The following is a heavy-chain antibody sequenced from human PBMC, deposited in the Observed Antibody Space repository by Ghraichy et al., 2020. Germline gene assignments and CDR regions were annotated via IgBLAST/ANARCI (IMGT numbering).Heavy chain of an antibody. CDR1: GFTFSSYE. CDR3: ARPPYDFWSGYYDLRFDY. Sequence: LSLTCAASGFTFSSYEMNWVRQAPGKGLEWVSYISSSGSTIYYADSVKGRFTISRDNAKNSLYLQMNSLRAEDTAVYYCARPPYDFWSGYYDLRFDYWGQGTLVTVSS. V-gene: IGHV3-48*03. J-gene: IGHJ4*02. D-gene: IGHD3-3*01. CDR2: ISSSGSTI.